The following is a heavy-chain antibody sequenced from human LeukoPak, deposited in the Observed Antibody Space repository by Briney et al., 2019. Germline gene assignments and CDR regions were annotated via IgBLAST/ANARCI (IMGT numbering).Heavy chain of an antibody. CDR3: ARDNLRDGYNYYFDY. D-gene: IGHD5-24*01. Sequence: GGSLRLSCAASGFTFSSYGMHWVRQAPGKGLEGVAVIWYDGSNKYYADSVKGRFTVSRDNSKNTLYLKMNGLRAEDTAVYYCARDNLRDGYNYYFDYWGQGTLVTVSS. V-gene: IGHV3-33*01. CDR2: IWYDGSNK. CDR1: GFTFSSYG. J-gene: IGHJ4*02.